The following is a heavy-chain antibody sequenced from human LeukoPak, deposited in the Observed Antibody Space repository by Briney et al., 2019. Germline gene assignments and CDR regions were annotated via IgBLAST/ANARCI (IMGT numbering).Heavy chain of an antibody. CDR3: ARSTYYPQITIFGVAHLKYYYYYGMDV. V-gene: IGHV1-8*01. CDR2: MNPNSGNT. J-gene: IGHJ6*02. CDR1: GYTFTSYD. Sequence: ASVKVSCKASGYTFTSYDINWVRQATGQGLEWMGWMNPNSGNTGYAQKFQGRVTMTRNTSISTAYMELSSQRSEDTAVYYCARSTYYPQITIFGVAHLKYYYYYGMDVWGQGTTVTVSS. D-gene: IGHD3-3*01.